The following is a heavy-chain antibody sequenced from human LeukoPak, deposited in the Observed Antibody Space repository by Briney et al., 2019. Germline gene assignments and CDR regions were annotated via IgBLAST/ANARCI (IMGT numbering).Heavy chain of an antibody. J-gene: IGHJ4*02. CDR2: MNPNSGNT. Sequence: GASVKVSCKASGYTFTSYDINWVRQATGQGLEWMGWMNPNSGNTGYAQKFQGRVTITTDESTSTAYMELSSLRSEDTAVYYCARPRGYSYGSPFDYWGQGTLVTVSS. CDR3: ARPRGYSYGSPFDY. CDR1: GYTFTSYD. D-gene: IGHD5-18*01. V-gene: IGHV1-8*01.